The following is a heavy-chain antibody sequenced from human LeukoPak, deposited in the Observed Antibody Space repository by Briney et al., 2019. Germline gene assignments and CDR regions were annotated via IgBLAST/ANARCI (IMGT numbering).Heavy chain of an antibody. J-gene: IGHJ5*02. CDR2: FFYRGTT. CDR3: ARDPRGHVTADHGFDP. Sequence: SETLSLTCTVSGGSISSSSYYWGWIRQPPGKGLEWIGNFFYRGTTYYNPSLKSRVTISVDTSKNQFSLKLSSVTAADTAVYYCARDPRGHVTADHGFDPWGQGTLVTVSS. CDR1: GGSISSSSYY. D-gene: IGHD7-27*01. V-gene: IGHV4-39*07.